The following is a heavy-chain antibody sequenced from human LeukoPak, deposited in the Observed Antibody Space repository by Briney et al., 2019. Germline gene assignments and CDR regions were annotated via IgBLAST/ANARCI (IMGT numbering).Heavy chain of an antibody. CDR3: ASPEGFTSKLDY. D-gene: IGHD2-15*01. CDR2: FYYTGSA. V-gene: IGHV4-39*01. CDR1: GDSMSSRNYY. Sequence: SETLSLTCTVSGDSMSSRNYYWAWIRQPPGKGLEWIGSFYYTGSAYYNPSLKSRVTISIDMSKNQFSPKLSAVTAADTAVYYCASPEGFTSKLDYWGQGTLVTVSS. J-gene: IGHJ4*02.